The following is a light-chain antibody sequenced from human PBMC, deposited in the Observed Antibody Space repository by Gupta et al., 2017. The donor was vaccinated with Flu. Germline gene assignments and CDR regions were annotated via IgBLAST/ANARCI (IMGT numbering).Light chain of an antibody. V-gene: IGKV1-33*01. CDR3: QQYDNLPVT. Sequence: DIQMTQSPSSLSASVGDRVTITCQASQDISNYLNWYQQKPGKAPKLLIYDASNLETGVPSRFSGCGSGTDFTFSISSLQPEDIATYYCQQYDNLPVTFGPGTKVDIK. J-gene: IGKJ3*01. CDR2: DAS. CDR1: QDISNY.